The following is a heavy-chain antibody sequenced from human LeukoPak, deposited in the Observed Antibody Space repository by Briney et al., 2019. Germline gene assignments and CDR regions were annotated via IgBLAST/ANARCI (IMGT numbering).Heavy chain of an antibody. Sequence: PSETLSLTCTVSGGSISSSSYYWGWIRQPPGKGLEWIGSIYYSGSTYYNPSLKSRVTISVDTSKNQFSLKLSSVTAADTAVYYCARGKQQLDYWGQGTLVTVSS. V-gene: IGHV4-39*07. D-gene: IGHD6-13*01. CDR1: GGSISSSSYY. CDR2: IYYSGST. J-gene: IGHJ4*02. CDR3: ARGKQQLDY.